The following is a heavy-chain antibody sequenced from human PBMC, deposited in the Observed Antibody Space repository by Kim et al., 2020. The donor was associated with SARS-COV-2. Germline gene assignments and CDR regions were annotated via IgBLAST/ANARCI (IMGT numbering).Heavy chain of an antibody. CDR1: GFTFSNAW. V-gene: IGHV3-15*01. CDR2: IKSKTDGGTT. Sequence: GGSLRLSCAASGFTFSNAWMRWVRQAPGKGLEWVGRIKSKTDGGTTDYAAPVEGRFTIARDDLKNTLYLQMNSLKTEDTAVYYCTTSSTSGSYYGGAFDYWGQGTLVTVSS. CDR3: TTSSTSGSYYGGAFDY. J-gene: IGHJ4*02. D-gene: IGHD1-26*01.